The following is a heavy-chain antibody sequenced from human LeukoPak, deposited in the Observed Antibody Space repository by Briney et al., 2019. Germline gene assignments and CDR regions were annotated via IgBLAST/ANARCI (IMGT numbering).Heavy chain of an antibody. V-gene: IGHV3-21*06. Sequence: GGSLRLSCAASGFAFNKYIMNWVRQAPGKGLELVSSISTGSRHIYYAASVKGRFTISGDDAKNSVYLQMNGLRAEDTAVYYCARDVSGDGYNKFDYWGQGTLVTVSP. D-gene: IGHD5-24*01. CDR1: GFAFNKYI. CDR3: ARDVSGDGYNKFDY. CDR2: ISTGSRHI. J-gene: IGHJ4*02.